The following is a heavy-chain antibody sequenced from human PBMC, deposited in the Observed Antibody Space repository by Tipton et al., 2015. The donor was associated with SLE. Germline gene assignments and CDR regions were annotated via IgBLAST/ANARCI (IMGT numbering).Heavy chain of an antibody. D-gene: IGHD1-7*01. V-gene: IGHV4-34*01. CDR2: INHSGST. J-gene: IGHJ4*02. CDR3: ARGHMMEL. CDR1: GGSISSHY. Sequence: TLSLTCTVSGGSISSHYWSWIRQPPGKGLEWIGEINHSGSTNYNPSLKSRVTISVDTSKNQFSLKLSSVTAADTAVYYCARGHMMELWGQGTLVTVSS.